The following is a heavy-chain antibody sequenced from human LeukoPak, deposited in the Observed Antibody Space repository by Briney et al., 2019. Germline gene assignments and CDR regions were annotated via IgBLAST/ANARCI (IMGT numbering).Heavy chain of an antibody. CDR1: GGSISSYY. Sequence: SETLSLTCTVSGGSISSYYWSWIRQPPGKGLEWIGYIYYSGSTNYNPSLKSRVTISVDTSKNQFSLKLSSVTAADTAVYYCARSYSSGWYTVFDPWGQGTLVTASS. CDR3: ARSYSSGWYTVFDP. CDR2: IYYSGST. D-gene: IGHD6-19*01. J-gene: IGHJ5*02. V-gene: IGHV4-59*01.